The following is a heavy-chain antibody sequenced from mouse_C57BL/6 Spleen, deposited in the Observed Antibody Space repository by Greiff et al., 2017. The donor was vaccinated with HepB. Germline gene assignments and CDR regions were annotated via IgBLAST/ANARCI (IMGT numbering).Heavy chain of an antibody. D-gene: IGHD1-1*01. CDR3: TRGGPITTVDFDY. CDR2: ISSGGDYI. Sequence: DVQLVESGEGLVKPGGSLKLSCAASGFTFSSYAMSWVRQTPEKRLEWVAYISSGGDYIYYADTVKGRFTISRDNARNTLYLQMSSLKSEDTAMYYCTRGGPITTVDFDYWGQGTTLTVSS. CDR1: GFTFSSYA. J-gene: IGHJ2*01. V-gene: IGHV5-9-1*02.